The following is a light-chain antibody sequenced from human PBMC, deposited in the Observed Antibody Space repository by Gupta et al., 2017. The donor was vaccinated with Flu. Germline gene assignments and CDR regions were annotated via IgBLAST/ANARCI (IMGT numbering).Light chain of an antibody. J-gene: IGKJ1*01. CDR2: GTS. CDR3: QQYGGSSWT. CDR1: QSVSSGY. Sequence: EIVLTQSPGTLSFSPGDKATLSYSASQSVSSGYLAWHQQKPGQAPRLLIYGTSSRATGIPDRFSGSGSGTDFSLTISRLEPEDVAVYYCQQYGGSSWTFGQGTKL. V-gene: IGKV3-20*01.